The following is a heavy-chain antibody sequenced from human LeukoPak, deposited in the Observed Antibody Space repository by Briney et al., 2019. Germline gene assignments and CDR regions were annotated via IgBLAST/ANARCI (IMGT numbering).Heavy chain of an antibody. CDR3: AKLGKTENHYGSGRFSYYYYMDV. CDR1: GFTFSSYA. CDR2: ISFDGSDK. J-gene: IGHJ6*03. V-gene: IGHV3-30*04. D-gene: IGHD3-10*01. Sequence: PGRSLRLSCAACGFTFSSYAMHWVRQAPGKGLEWVALISFDGSDKYYADSVKGRFTISRDNSKNTLYLQMNSLRAEDTAVYYCAKLGKTENHYGSGRFSYYYYMDVWGKGTTVTISS.